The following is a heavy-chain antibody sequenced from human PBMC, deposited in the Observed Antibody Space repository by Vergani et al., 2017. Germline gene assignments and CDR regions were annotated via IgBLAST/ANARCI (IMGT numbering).Heavy chain of an antibody. CDR1: GYTFTDYY. CDR3: ATGVGDERYYGDPDAFDI. CDR2: VDPEDGET. D-gene: IGHD4-17*01. Sequence: EVQLVQSGAEVKKPGATVKISCKVSGYTFTDYYMHWVQQAPGKGLEWMGLVDPEDGETIYAEKFQGGVTINADTSTDTAYMELSSLRSEDTAVYYCATGVGDERYYGDPDAFDIWGQGTMVTVSS. V-gene: IGHV1-69-2*01. J-gene: IGHJ3*02.